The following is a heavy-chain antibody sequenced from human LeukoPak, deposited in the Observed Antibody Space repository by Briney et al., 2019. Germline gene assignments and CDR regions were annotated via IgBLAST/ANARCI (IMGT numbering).Heavy chain of an antibody. CDR3: ARGWHYDSSPQYYFDY. CDR2: INHSGST. CDR1: GGSFSGYY. Sequence: SETLSLTCAVYGGSFSGYYWSWICQPPGKGLEWIGEINHSGSTNYNPSLKSRVTISVDTSKNQFSLKLSSVTAADTAVYYCARGWHYDSSPQYYFDYWGQGTLVTVSS. V-gene: IGHV4-34*01. D-gene: IGHD3-22*01. J-gene: IGHJ4*02.